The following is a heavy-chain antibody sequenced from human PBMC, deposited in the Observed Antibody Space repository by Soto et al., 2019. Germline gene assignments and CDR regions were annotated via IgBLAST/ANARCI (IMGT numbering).Heavy chain of an antibody. CDR1: GFTFRSYW. D-gene: IGHD6-13*01. V-gene: IGHV3-74*01. CDR2: IDSDGSRT. CDR3: ASQVTTAGPHLCFHGLDA. Sequence: EVQLVESGGGLVQPGGSLRLSCAASGFTFRSYWMHWVRQVPGKGLVWVSRIDSDGSRTNYADSVKGRFTISSDNAKNKVDLQMHRIRTEETGVYYYASQVTTAGPHLCFHGLDAWGQGTTVTVSS. J-gene: IGHJ6*01.